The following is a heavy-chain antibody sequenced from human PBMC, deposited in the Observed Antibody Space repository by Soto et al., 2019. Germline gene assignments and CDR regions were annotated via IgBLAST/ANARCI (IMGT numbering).Heavy chain of an antibody. CDR1: GGTFSSYA. V-gene: IGHV1-69*05. D-gene: IGHD3-3*01. CDR2: IIPIFGTA. CDR3: ARDPHEYWTSYWFDP. J-gene: IGHJ5*02. Sequence: SVMVSGKASGGTFSSYAISWVRQAPGQGLEWMGGIIPIFGTANYAQKFQGRVTMTTDASTSTAYMELRSLRSDDTAVYYCARDPHEYWTSYWFDPWGQGTLVTVSS.